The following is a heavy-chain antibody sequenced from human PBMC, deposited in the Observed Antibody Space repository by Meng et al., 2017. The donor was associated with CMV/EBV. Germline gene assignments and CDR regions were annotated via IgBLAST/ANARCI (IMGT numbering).Heavy chain of an antibody. Sequence: GESLKISCAASGFTVSSNYMSWVRQAPGKGLEWVSAISGSGGSTYYADSVKGRFTISRDNSKNTLYLQMNSLRAEDTAVYYCAKDKSHSVYYYYGMDVWGQGTTVTVSS. CDR3: AKDKSHSVYYYYGMDV. CDR2: ISGSGGST. D-gene: IGHD3-10*01. V-gene: IGHV3-23*01. CDR1: GFTVSSNY. J-gene: IGHJ6*02.